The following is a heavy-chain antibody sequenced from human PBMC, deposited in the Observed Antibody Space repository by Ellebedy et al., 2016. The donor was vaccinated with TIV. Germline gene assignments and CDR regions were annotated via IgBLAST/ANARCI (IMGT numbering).Heavy chain of an antibody. CDR3: ARDEPIFGVVIISDY. D-gene: IGHD3-3*01. CDR2: INPNSGGT. V-gene: IGHV1-2*02. J-gene: IGHJ4*02. CDR1: GYTFTGYY. Sequence: ASVKVSXKASGYTFTGYYMHWVRQAPGQGLEWMGWINPNSGGTNYAQKFQGRVTMTRDTSISTAYMELSRLRSDDTAVYYCARDEPIFGVVIISDYWGQGTLVTVYS.